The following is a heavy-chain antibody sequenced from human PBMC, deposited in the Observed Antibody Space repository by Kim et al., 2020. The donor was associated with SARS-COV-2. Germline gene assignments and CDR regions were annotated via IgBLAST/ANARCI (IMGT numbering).Heavy chain of an antibody. CDR1: GGTFSSYA. D-gene: IGHD3-22*01. V-gene: IGHV1-69*13. Sequence: SVKVSCKASGGTFSSYAISWVRQAPGQGLEWMGGIIPIFGTANYAQKFQGRVTITADESTSTAYMELSSLRSEDTAVYYCARGGYYDSSGYYSGGYYFDYWGQGTLVTVSS. J-gene: IGHJ4*02. CDR2: IIPIFGTA. CDR3: ARGGYYDSSGYYSGGYYFDY.